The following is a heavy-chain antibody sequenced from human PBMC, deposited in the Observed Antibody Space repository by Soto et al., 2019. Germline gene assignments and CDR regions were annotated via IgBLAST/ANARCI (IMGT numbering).Heavy chain of an antibody. J-gene: IGHJ6*02. CDR2: IIPILGIA. V-gene: IGHV1-69*02. CDR1: GGTYSSYT. D-gene: IGHD3-10*01. Sequence: SVKVSCKASGGTYSSYTISWVRQAPGQGLEWMGRIIPILGIANYAQKFQGRVTITADKSTSTAYMELSSLRSEDTAVYYCGRGGYYYGSGTLAYYGMDVWGQGTTVTVSS. CDR3: GRGGYYYGSGTLAYYGMDV.